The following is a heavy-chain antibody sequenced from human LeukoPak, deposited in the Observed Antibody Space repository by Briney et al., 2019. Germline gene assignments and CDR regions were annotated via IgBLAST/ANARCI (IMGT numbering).Heavy chain of an antibody. CDR1: GGSISSSSYY. D-gene: IGHD6-19*01. J-gene: IGHJ4*02. CDR2: IYYSGST. Sequence: SETLSLTCTVSGGSISSSSYYWGWIRQPPGKGLEWIGSIYYSGSTYYNPSLKSRVTISVDTSKNQFSLNLTSVTAADTAVYYCAGERGEEYSSGWYKTNYFDNWGQGIRVTVSS. V-gene: IGHV4-39*07. CDR3: AGERGEEYSSGWYKTNYFDN.